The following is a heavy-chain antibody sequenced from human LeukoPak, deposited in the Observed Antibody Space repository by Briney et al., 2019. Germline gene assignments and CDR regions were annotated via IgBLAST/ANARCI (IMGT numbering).Heavy chain of an antibody. CDR2: LDWDDDK. J-gene: IGHJ4*02. CDR1: GFSLSTSGMC. V-gene: IGHV2-70*11. CDR3: ARSTIFGVVTPFDY. Sequence: SGPALVKPTQTLTLTCTFSGFSLSTSGMCVSWNRQPPGKALEWLARLDWDDDKYYSTSLKTRLTISKDTSKNQVVLTMTNMDPVDTATYYCARSTIFGVVTPFDYWGQGTLVTVSS. D-gene: IGHD3-3*01.